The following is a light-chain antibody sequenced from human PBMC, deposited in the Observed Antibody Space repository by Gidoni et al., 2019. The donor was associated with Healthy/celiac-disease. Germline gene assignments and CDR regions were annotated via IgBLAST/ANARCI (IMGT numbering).Light chain of an antibody. J-gene: IGKJ1*01. CDR1: QSISSY. CDR3: QQSYSTLWT. V-gene: IGKV1-39*01. CDR2: AAS. Sequence: IQLTQSPSSLSASVGDRVTITCRASQSISSYLIWYQQKPGKATKLLIYAASSLQSGVPSRFSGSGSGTDFTLTISSLQPEDFATYYCQQSYSTLWTFGQGTKVEIK.